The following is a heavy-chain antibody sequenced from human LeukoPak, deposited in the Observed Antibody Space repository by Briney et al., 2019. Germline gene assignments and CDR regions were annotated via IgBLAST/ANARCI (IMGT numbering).Heavy chain of an antibody. J-gene: IGHJ6*02. CDR1: GFTFSSYG. V-gene: IGHV3-30*18. CDR2: ISYDGSNK. CDR3: AKERGFGELLYYYGMDV. Sequence: GGSLRLSCAASGFTFSSYGMHWVRQAPGKGLEWVAVISYDGSNKYYADSVKGRFTISRDNSKNTLYLQMNSLRAEDTAVYYCAKERGFGELLYYYGMDVWGQGTTVTVSS. D-gene: IGHD3-10*01.